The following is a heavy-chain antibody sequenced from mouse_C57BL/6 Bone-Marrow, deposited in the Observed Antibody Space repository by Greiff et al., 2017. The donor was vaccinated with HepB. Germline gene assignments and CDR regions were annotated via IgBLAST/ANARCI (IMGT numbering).Heavy chain of an antibody. CDR2: IYPRSGNT. V-gene: IGHV1-81*01. Sequence: VQLQQSGAELARPGASVKLSCKASGYTFTSYGISWVKQRTGQGLGWIGEIYPRSGNTYYNEKFKGKATLTADKSSSTAYMELRSLTSEDSAVYFCARGGFDYWGQGTTLTVSA. J-gene: IGHJ2*01. CDR3: ARGGFDY. CDR1: GYTFTSYG.